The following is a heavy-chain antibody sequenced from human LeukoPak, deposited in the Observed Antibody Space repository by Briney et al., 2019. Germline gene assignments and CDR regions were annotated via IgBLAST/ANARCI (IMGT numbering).Heavy chain of an antibody. J-gene: IGHJ5*02. D-gene: IGHD1-1*01. CDR1: GYTFTGYY. CDR2: INPNSGGT. Sequence: ASVKVSCKASGYTFTGYYMHWVRQAPGQGLEWMGWINPNSGGTNYAQKFQGRVTMTRDTSISTAYMELSRLGPDDTAVYYCARGGTRQRVIWFDPWGQGTLVTVSS. CDR3: ARGGTRQRVIWFDP. V-gene: IGHV1-2*02.